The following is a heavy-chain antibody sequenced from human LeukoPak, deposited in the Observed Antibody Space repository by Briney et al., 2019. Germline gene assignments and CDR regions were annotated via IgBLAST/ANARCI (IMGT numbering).Heavy chain of an antibody. CDR1: GGSISSYY. Sequence: SETLSLTCTVSGGSISSYYWSWTRQPPGKGLEWIGYIYYSGSTNYNPSLKSRVTISVDTSKNQFSLKLSSVTAADTAVYYCARVGRGSYSDAFDIWGQGTMVTVSS. J-gene: IGHJ3*02. D-gene: IGHD1-26*01. CDR2: IYYSGST. V-gene: IGHV4-59*01. CDR3: ARVGRGSYSDAFDI.